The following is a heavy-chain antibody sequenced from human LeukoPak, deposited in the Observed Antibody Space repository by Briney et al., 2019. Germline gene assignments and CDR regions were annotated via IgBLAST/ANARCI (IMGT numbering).Heavy chain of an antibody. CDR1: GGSFSGYY. D-gene: IGHD3-22*01. CDR3: ARDSELPDYDDAFDI. V-gene: IGHV4-59*01. CDR2: IYYSGST. J-gene: IGHJ3*02. Sequence: PSETLSLTCAVYGGSFSGYYWSWIRQPPGKGLEWIGYIYYSGSTNYNPSLKSRVTISVDTSKNQFSLKLSSVTAADTAVYYCARDSELPDYDDAFDIWGQGTMVTVSS.